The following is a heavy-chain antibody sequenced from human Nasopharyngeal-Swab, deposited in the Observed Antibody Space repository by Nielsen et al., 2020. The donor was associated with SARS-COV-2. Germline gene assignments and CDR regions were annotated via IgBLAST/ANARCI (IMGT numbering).Heavy chain of an antibody. CDR3: VKHQGSSSDQ. CDR2: INEHGSRT. CDR1: GFTFSTYH. J-gene: IGHJ4*02. Sequence: GGSLRLSCAASGFTFSTYHMNWVRQAPGKGLVWVSRINEHGSRTDYADSVRGRFSISRDNAKNTLYLQMNSLRVDDTAVYYCVKHQGSSSDQWGQGTLVTVSS. V-gene: IGHV3-74*01.